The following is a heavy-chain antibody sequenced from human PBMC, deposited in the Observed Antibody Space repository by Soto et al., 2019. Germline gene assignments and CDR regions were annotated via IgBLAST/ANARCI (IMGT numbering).Heavy chain of an antibody. V-gene: IGHV1-58*02. CDR3: SADRPHIAIGWPV. Sequence: SVKVSCKASGFDFGSFGIQWLRQSQGQGFEWIGWIVVATGSTNYAPNFQGRVTITRDMYTNTAYMDLTNLRSDDTAVYFCSADRPHIAIGWPVWGQGTIVTVAS. CDR2: IVVATGST. J-gene: IGHJ6*02. CDR1: GFDFGSFG. D-gene: IGHD2-21*01.